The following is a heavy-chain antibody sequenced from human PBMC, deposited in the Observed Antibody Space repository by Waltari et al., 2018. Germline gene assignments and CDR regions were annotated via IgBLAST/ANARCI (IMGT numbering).Heavy chain of an antibody. CDR2: IIPIFGTA. CDR1: GGTFSSYA. Sequence: QVQLVQSGAEVKKPGSSVKVSCKASGGTFSSYAISWVRQAPGQGLEWMGGIIPIFGTANYAQKFQGRVTITTDESTSTAYMELSSLRSEDTAVYYCARSGLGGYDYVWGSYRSGAVDIWGQGTMVTVSS. V-gene: IGHV1-69*05. J-gene: IGHJ3*02. CDR3: ARSGLGGYDYVWGSYRSGAVDI. D-gene: IGHD3-16*02.